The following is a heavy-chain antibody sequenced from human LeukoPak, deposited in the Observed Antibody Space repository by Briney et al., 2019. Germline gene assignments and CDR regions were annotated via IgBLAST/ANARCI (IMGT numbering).Heavy chain of an antibody. J-gene: IGHJ4*02. CDR2: IKSKTVGGTT. CDR3: STHPPTGDLDF. D-gene: IGHD7-27*01. Sequence: PGGSLRLSCAASGFTFSNAWMSWVRQAPGKGLEWVGRIKSKTVGGTTDYAAPVKGRFTISRDDSKNTLYLQMNSLKTEDTGVYYCSTHPPTGDLDFWGQGTLVTVSS. V-gene: IGHV3-15*01. CDR1: GFTFSNAW.